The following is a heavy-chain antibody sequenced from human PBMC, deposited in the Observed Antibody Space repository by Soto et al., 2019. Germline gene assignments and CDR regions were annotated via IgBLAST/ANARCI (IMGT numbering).Heavy chain of an antibody. CDR3: ARGSHYYGSGSYISYGMDV. CDR2: MNPNSGNT. V-gene: IGHV1-8*02. CDR1: GGTFSSYA. J-gene: IGHJ6*02. Sequence: ASVKVSCKASGGTFSSYAISWVRQAPGQGLEWMGWMNPNSGNTGYAQKFQGRVTMTRNTSISTAYMELSSLRSEDTAVYYCARGSHYYGSGSYISYGMDVWGQGTTVTVSS. D-gene: IGHD3-10*01.